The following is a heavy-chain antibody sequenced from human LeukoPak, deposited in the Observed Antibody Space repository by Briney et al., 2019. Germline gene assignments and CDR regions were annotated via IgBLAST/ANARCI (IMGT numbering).Heavy chain of an antibody. D-gene: IGHD2-21*02. V-gene: IGHV4-4*07. CDR2: IYTTGST. J-gene: IGHJ6*03. CDR1: GGSISVYY. CDR3: ARDYCGGDCYTSYHYYCMDV. Sequence: PSETLSLTCTVSGGSISVYYWSWIRQPAGKGLEWLGRIYTTGSTNYNPSLRSRVTMSVDTSKNQFSLKLSSVTAADTAVYYCARDYCGGDCYTSYHYYCMDVWGKGTTVTVSS.